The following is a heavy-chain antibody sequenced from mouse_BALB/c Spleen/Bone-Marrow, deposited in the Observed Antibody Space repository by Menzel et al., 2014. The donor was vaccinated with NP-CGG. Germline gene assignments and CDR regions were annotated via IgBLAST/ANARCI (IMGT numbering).Heavy chain of an antibody. CDR3: TTGFAY. V-gene: IGHV6-6*02. CDR2: IRLKSNNYAT. D-gene: IGHD4-1*01. CDR1: GFTFSNYW. J-gene: IGHJ3*01. Sequence: EVQLVESGGGLVQPGGSMKLSCVASGFTFSNYWMNWVHQSPEKGLEWVAEIRLKSNNYATHYAESVKGRFTISRDDSKSSVYLQMNNLRAEDTGIYYCTTGFAYWGQGTLVTVSA.